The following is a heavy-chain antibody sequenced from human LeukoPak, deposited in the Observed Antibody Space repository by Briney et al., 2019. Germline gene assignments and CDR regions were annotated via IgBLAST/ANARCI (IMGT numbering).Heavy chain of an antibody. CDR1: GYTLTELS. CDR2: FDPEDGET. Sequence: ASGKVSCKVSGYTLTELSMHWVRQAPGKGLEWMGGFDPEDGETIYAQKFQGRVTMTEDTSTDTAYMELSSLRSEDTAVYYCATDTGYYYGMDVWGQGTTVTVSS. D-gene: IGHD1-1*01. V-gene: IGHV1-24*01. J-gene: IGHJ6*02. CDR3: ATDTGYYYGMDV.